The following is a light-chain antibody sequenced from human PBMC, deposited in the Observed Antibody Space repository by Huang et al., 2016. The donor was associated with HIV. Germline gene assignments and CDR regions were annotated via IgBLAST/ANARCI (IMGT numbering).Light chain of an antibody. V-gene: IGKV1-39*01. CDR3: QQSFSSPWT. CDR1: QSLSSH. J-gene: IGKJ1*01. Sequence: DIQMTQSPSSLSASEGDSVTITCRASQSLSSHLNWYQQRPGKAPKILIDAASSLQSGVPSRFSGSGSGTDFTLTISSLQPEDFATYYCQQSFSSPWTFGQGTKVEIK. CDR2: AAS.